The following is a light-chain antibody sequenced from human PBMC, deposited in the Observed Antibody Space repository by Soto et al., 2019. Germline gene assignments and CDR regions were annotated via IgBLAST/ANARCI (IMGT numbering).Light chain of an antibody. CDR1: ALPKQY. J-gene: IGLJ1*01. Sequence: SYELTQPPSVSVSPGQTARITCSGDALPKQYAYWYQQKPGQAPVLVIYKDSERPSGIPERFSGSSSGTAVTLTISGVQAEDEADYYCQSTDSSETYYVFGTGTKLTVL. CDR2: KDS. CDR3: QSTDSSETYYV. V-gene: IGLV3-25*02.